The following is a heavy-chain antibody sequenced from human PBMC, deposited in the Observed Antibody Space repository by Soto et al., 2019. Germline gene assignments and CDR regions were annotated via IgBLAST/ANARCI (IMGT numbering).Heavy chain of an antibody. CDR2: IYYSGST. V-gene: IGHV4-59*01. D-gene: IGHD3-16*01. CDR3: ARPTFRRSWFDP. J-gene: IGHJ5*02. Sequence: SETLSLTCTVSGGSISSYYWSWIRQPPGKGLEWIGYIYYSGSTNYNPSLKSRVTISVDTSKNQFSLKLSSVTAADTAVYYCARPTFRRSWFDPWGQGTLVTVSS. CDR1: GGSISSYY.